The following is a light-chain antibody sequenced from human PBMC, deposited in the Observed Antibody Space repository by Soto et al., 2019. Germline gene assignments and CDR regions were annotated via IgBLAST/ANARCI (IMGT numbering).Light chain of an antibody. J-gene: IGKJ2*01. CDR2: AAS. Sequence: DTVLTQSPATLSLSPGERATLXXRASQSVSSSFLAWYQQKPGQAPRVXIHAASTGATGIPARFRGSGSGTDLTLTISSLEPEDSAVYFCHQYADSPQTFGQGTKVDIK. V-gene: IGKV3-20*01. CDR3: HQYADSPQT. CDR1: QSVSSSF.